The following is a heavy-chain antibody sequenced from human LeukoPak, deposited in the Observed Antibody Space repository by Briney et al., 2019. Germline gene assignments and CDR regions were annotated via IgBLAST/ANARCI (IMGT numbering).Heavy chain of an antibody. V-gene: IGHV4-59*08. Sequence: SETLSLTCTVSGGSISSYYWSWIRQPPGKGLEWIGYIYYSGSTNYNPSLKSRVTISVDTSKNQFSLKLGSVTAADTAVYYCARHFEILTGYYNPHYFDYWGQGTLVTVSS. CDR3: ARHFEILTGYYNPHYFDY. CDR1: GGSISSYY. D-gene: IGHD3-9*01. J-gene: IGHJ4*02. CDR2: IYYSGST.